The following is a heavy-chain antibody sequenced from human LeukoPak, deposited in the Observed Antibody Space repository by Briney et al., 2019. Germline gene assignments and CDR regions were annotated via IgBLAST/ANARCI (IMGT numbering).Heavy chain of an antibody. J-gene: IGHJ4*02. D-gene: IGHD1-26*01. CDR1: GFTFSNAR. V-gene: IGHV3-15*01. CDR3: TTDPFRGELIVY. CDR2: IKSKTDGGTT. Sequence: GGSLRLSCAASGFTFSNARMSWVRQAPGKGLEWVGRIKSKTDGGTTDYAAPVKGRFTISRDDSKNTLYLQMNSLKTEDTAVYYCTTDPFRGELIVYWGQGTLVTVSS.